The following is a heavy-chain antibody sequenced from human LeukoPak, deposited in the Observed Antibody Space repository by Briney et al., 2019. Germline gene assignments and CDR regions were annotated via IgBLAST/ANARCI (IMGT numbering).Heavy chain of an antibody. V-gene: IGHV3-23*01. Sequence: GGSLRLSCAASGFTFSSYAMSWVRQAPGKGLEWVSAISGSGGSTYYADSVKGRFTISRDNSKNTLYQQMSSLRAEDTAVYYCARNLRYYDSSGYYYFDYWGQGTLVTVSS. CDR1: GFTFSSYA. CDR2: ISGSGGST. D-gene: IGHD3-22*01. CDR3: ARNLRYYDSSGYYYFDY. J-gene: IGHJ4*02.